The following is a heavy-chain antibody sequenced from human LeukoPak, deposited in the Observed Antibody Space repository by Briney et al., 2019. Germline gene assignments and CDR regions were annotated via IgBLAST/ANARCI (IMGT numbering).Heavy chain of an antibody. Sequence: PSETLSLTCTVSGGSISSSSYYWGWIRQPPGRGLEWTGSIYYSGSTYYNPSLKSRVTISVDTSKNQFSLKLSSVTAADTAVYYCARQTMVRGVIIYWGQGTLVTVSS. D-gene: IGHD3-10*01. V-gene: IGHV4-39*01. CDR2: IYYSGST. CDR3: ARQTMVRGVIIY. CDR1: GGSISSSSYY. J-gene: IGHJ4*02.